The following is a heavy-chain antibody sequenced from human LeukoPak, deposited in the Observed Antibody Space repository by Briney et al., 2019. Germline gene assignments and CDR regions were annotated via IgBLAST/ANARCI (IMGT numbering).Heavy chain of an antibody. Sequence: GESLKISCKGSGYSFTSYWIGRVRQMPGKGLEWMGIIYPGDSATRYKPSFHGEVTISADKSISTAYLQWSSLKASDTAMYYCARQFPRKLWFGRYYYMDVWGKGTTVTVSS. J-gene: IGHJ6*03. CDR2: IYPGDSAT. CDR3: ARQFPRKLWFGRYYYMDV. V-gene: IGHV5-51*01. D-gene: IGHD3-10*01. CDR1: GYSFTSYW.